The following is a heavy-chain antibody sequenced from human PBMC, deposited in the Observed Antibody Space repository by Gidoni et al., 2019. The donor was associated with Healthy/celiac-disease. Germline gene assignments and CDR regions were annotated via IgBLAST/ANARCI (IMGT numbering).Heavy chain of an antibody. CDR1: GGTFSSYA. Sequence: QVQLVQSGAEVMKPGSSVKVSCKASGGTFSSYAISWVRQAPGQGLEWMGGIIPIFGTANYAQKFQGRVTITADKATNTAYMKLSSLRSEDTAVYYCARVGIVGGNKVDYWGQGTLVTVSS. CDR3: ARVGIVGGNKVDY. V-gene: IGHV1-69*06. D-gene: IGHD1-26*01. CDR2: IIPIFGTA. J-gene: IGHJ4*02.